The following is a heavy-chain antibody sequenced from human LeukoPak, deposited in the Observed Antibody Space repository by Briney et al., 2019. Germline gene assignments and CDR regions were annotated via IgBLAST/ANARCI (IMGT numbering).Heavy chain of an antibody. CDR1: GFSSCRHA. CDR3: AKDWSEGSGSYIDY. D-gene: IGHD3-10*01. CDR2: ASYDGTRQ. V-gene: IGHV3-30*04. J-gene: IGHJ4*02. Sequence: TGGSLRLSCVGSGFSSCRHAMHWVRQAPGKGLEWLVVASYDGTRQYYADFVRGRFTISRDNSKNTVYLDMNRLRVDDTAVYYCAKDWSEGSGSYIDYWGQGALVTVSS.